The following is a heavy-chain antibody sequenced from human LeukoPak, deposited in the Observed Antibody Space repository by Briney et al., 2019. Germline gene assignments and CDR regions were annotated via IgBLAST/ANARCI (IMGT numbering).Heavy chain of an antibody. V-gene: IGHV3-21*01. CDR3: ARGGATFALDY. CDR2: ISSSSSYL. J-gene: IGHJ4*02. CDR1: GFTFSSYS. D-gene: IGHD3-16*01. Sequence: GGSLRLSCAASGFTFSSYSMNWVRQAPGKGLEWVSSISSSSSYLYYADSVKGRFTISRDKAKNSLYLQMNSLRAEDTAVYYCARGGATFALDYWGQGTLVTVSS.